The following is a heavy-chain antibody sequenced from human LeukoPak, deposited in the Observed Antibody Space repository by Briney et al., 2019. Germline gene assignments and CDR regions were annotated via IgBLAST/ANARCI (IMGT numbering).Heavy chain of an antibody. CDR1: GGSISSYY. D-gene: IGHD6-6*01. Sequence: SETLSLTCTVSGGSISSYYWSWVRQPPGKGLEWIGYIYYSGSTNYNPSLKGRVTISVDTSKNQFSLKLSSVTAADTAVYYCARDRVIAARSPPYQEISYYYYYYMDVWGKGTTVTVSS. CDR2: IYYSGST. J-gene: IGHJ6*03. CDR3: ARDRVIAARSPPYQEISYYYYYYMDV. V-gene: IGHV4-59*01.